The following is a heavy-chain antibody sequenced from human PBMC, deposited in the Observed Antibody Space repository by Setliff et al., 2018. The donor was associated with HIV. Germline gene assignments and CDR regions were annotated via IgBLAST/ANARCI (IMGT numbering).Heavy chain of an antibody. J-gene: IGHJ4*02. Sequence: SETLSLTCTVSGGSINTHYWSWLRQPAGKRLEWIGRTSSSGPTNPAFKSRVTMSEDTSRNQVSLKLTSVTAADSAIYYCARDGEYFDQWGQGVMVTVSS. CDR3: ARDGEYFDQ. CDR2: TSSSGPT. CDR1: GGSINTHY. V-gene: IGHV4-4*07.